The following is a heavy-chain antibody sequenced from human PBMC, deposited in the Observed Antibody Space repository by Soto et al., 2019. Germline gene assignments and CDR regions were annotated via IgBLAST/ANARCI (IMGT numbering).Heavy chain of an antibody. J-gene: IGHJ3*02. CDR3: ATQGGDDDAFDI. D-gene: IGHD2-21*02. Sequence: SETLSLTCPVSGGSISSYYWSWIRQPPGKGLEWIGYIYYSGSTNYNPSLKSRVTISVDTSKNQFSLKLSSVTAADTAVYYCATQGGDDDAFDIWGQGTMVTVSS. CDR1: GGSISSYY. CDR2: IYYSGST. V-gene: IGHV4-59*08.